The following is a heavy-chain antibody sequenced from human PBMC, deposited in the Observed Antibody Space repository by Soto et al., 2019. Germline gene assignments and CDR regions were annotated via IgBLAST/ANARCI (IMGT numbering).Heavy chain of an antibody. J-gene: IGHJ5*02. D-gene: IGHD4-4*01. CDR2: ISWNSGSI. V-gene: IGHV3-9*01. Sequence: GGSLRLSCAASGFTFDDYAMHWVRQAPGKGLEWVSGISWNSGSIGYADSVKGRFTISRDNAKNSLYLQMNSLRAEDTAVYYCARGTMTTGPNWFDPWGQGTLVTVSS. CDR1: GFTFDDYA. CDR3: ARGTMTTGPNWFDP.